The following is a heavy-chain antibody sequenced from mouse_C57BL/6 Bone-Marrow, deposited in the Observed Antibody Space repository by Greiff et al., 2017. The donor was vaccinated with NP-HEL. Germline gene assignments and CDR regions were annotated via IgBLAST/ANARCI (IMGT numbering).Heavy chain of an antibody. D-gene: IGHD1-1*01. CDR3: ARGARYGSSYWYFDV. CDR1: GYTFTSYW. V-gene: IGHV1-64*01. CDR2: IHPNSGST. J-gene: IGHJ1*03. Sequence: QVQLQQPGAELVKPGASVKLSCKASGYTFTSYWMHWVKQRPGQGLAWIGMIHPNSGSTNYNEKFKSKATLTVDKSSSTAYMQLSSLTSEDSAVYYCARGARYGSSYWYFDVWGTGTTVTVSS.